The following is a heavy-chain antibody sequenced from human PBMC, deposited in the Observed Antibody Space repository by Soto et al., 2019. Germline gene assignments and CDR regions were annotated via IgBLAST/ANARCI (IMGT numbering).Heavy chain of an antibody. D-gene: IGHD2-15*01. Sequence: ASVKVSCKASGYTFTSYGISWVRQAPGQGLEWMGWISAYNGNTNYAQKLQGRVTMTTDTSTSTAYMELRSLRSDDTAVYYCARHFGGTYCSGGSCYGGSWFDPWGQGTLVTVSS. J-gene: IGHJ5*02. CDR3: ARHFGGTYCSGGSCYGGSWFDP. CDR2: ISAYNGNT. V-gene: IGHV1-18*01. CDR1: GYTFTSYG.